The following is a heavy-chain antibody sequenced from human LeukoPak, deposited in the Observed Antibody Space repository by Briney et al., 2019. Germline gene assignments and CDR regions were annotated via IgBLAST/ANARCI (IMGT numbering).Heavy chain of an antibody. D-gene: IGHD6-6*01. Sequence: SETLSLTCTVSGGSISSSSYYWGWIRQPPGKGLEWIGSIYYSGSTYYNPSLKSRVTISVETSKNQFSLKLSSVTAADTAVYYCARERRMVSSSSLDYWGQGTLVTVSS. V-gene: IGHV4-39*07. J-gene: IGHJ4*02. CDR2: IYYSGST. CDR3: ARERRMVSSSSLDY. CDR1: GGSISSSSYY.